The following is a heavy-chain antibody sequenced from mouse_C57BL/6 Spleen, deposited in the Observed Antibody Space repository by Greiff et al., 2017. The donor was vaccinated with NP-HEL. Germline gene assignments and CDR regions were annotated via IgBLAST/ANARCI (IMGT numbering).Heavy chain of an antibody. CDR2: INPSSGYT. V-gene: IGHV1-4*01. CDR1: GYTFTSYT. J-gene: IGHJ4*01. Sequence: QVQLKQSGAELARPGASVKMSCKASGYTFTSYTMHWVKQRPGQGLEWIGYINPSSGYTKYNQKFKDKATLTADKSSSTAYMQLSSLTSEDSAVYYCARYRGSWAMDYWGQGTSVTVSS. D-gene: IGHD1-1*02. CDR3: ARYRGSWAMDY.